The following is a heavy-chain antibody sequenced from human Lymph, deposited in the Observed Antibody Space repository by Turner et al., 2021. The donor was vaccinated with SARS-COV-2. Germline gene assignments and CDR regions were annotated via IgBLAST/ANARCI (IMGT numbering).Heavy chain of an antibody. Sequence: EVQLVESGGGLVQPGQSLRLFCTASGFTFGYYAMSWVRQAPGKGLEWVGFIRSKADSGTTQYAASVKGRFTISRDESKSIAYLQMNSLKTEDTAVYYCTRVKYCTGGSCYGYHFDYWGQGTLVTVSS. CDR1: GFTFGYYA. V-gene: IGHV3-49*04. CDR3: TRVKYCTGGSCYGYHFDY. D-gene: IGHD2-15*01. CDR2: IRSKADSGTT. J-gene: IGHJ4*02.